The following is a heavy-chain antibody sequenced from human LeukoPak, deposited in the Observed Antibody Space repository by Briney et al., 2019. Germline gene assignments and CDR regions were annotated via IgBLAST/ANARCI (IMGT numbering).Heavy chain of an antibody. V-gene: IGHV4-30-4*01. CDR1: GDSISSGSNH. D-gene: IGHD3-10*01. CDR2: IYYSGST. CDR3: VRDHSGLGNSGSCFDC. Sequence: PSETLSLTCTVSGDSISSGSNHWSWIRQPPGKGLEGSGYIYYSGSTYYNPSLKSRVSISVDTSKNQFSLKLTSVTAPDPAVYYCVRDHSGLGNSGSCFDCWGQGTLVTVSS. J-gene: IGHJ4*02.